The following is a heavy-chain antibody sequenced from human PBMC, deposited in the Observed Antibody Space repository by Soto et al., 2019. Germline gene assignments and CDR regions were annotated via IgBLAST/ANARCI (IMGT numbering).Heavy chain of an antibody. Sequence: SETLSLTCTVSGGSISSYYWSWIRQPPGKGLEWIGYIYYSGSTNYNPSLKSRVTISVDTSKNQFSLKLSSVTAADAAVYYCARVQLWASYYYGMGVWGQGTTVTVSS. D-gene: IGHD5-18*01. CDR3: ARVQLWASYYYGMGV. V-gene: IGHV4-59*01. CDR1: GGSISSYY. CDR2: IYYSGST. J-gene: IGHJ6*02.